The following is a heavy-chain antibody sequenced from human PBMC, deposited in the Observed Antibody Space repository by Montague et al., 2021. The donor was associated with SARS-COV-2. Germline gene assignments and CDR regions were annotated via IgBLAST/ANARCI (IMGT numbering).Heavy chain of an antibody. V-gene: IGHV4-39*01. Sequence: SETLSLTCTVSGGSISRSSYFWGWIRQPPGKGLEWIGSIYYSGSTYYNPSLKSRVTISVDTSKNQFSLKLSSVTAADTAVYYCARAFIAAAGTTSFDYWGQGTLVTVSS. D-gene: IGHD6-13*01. CDR1: GGSISRSSYF. CDR3: ARAFIAAAGTTSFDY. CDR2: IYYSGST. J-gene: IGHJ4*02.